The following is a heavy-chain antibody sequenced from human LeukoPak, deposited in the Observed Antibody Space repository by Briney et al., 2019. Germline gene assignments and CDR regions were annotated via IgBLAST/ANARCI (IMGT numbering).Heavy chain of an antibody. CDR2: INSDGSST. Sequence: GGSLRLSCAASGFTFSSYWMHWVRQAPGKGLVWVSRINSDGSSTSYADSVEGRFTISRDNAKNTLYLQMNSLRAEDTAVYYCASYDSIADAFDIWGQGTMVTVSS. CDR1: GFTFSSYW. J-gene: IGHJ3*02. D-gene: IGHD3-22*01. V-gene: IGHV3-74*01. CDR3: ASYDSIADAFDI.